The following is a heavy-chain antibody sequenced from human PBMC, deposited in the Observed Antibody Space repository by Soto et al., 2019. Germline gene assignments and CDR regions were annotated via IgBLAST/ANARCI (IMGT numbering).Heavy chain of an antibody. J-gene: IGHJ6*02. V-gene: IGHV5-51*01. CDR1: GYSFTSYC. CDR2: IYPGDSDT. Sequence: GESLKSSGKGSGYSFTSYCIGWVRQMPWKGLEWMGIIYPGDSDTRYSPSFQGQVTISADKSISTAYLQWSSLKASDTAMYYCARQAVATRNYYYGMDVWGQGTTVTVSS. D-gene: IGHD5-12*01. CDR3: ARQAVATRNYYYGMDV.